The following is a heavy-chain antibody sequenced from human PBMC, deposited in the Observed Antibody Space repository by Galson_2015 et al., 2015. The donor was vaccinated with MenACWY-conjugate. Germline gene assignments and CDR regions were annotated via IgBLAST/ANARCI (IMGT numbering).Heavy chain of an antibody. CDR2: FNPGDGKT. V-gene: IGHV1-24*01. J-gene: IGHJ4*02. CDR3: AADRRQVRRGWLPY. CDR1: GYTLTDLS. D-gene: IGHD5-18*01. Sequence: VKVSCKVSGYTLTDLSMYWVRPAPGKGLEWMGGFNPGDGKTIYAQRFQGRVTMTEDTSTDTAYMELSSLRSEDTAVYYCAADRRQVRRGWLPYWGQGTLVTVSS.